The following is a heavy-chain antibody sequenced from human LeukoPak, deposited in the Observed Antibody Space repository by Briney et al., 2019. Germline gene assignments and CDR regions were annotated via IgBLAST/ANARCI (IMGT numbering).Heavy chain of an antibody. D-gene: IGHD1-7*01. CDR2: INVAGDT. CDR1: GFTLSKHD. CDR3: TREPDVWGTWYFDL. Sequence: GGSLRLSCAASGFTLSKHDVHWVRQVPGKGLEWISAINVAGDTYYSDSVKGRFTVSRDNARNSVHPQMTSLRVGDTAVYHCTREPDVWGTWYFDLWGRGTQVTVSS. J-gene: IGHJ2*01. V-gene: IGHV3-13*01.